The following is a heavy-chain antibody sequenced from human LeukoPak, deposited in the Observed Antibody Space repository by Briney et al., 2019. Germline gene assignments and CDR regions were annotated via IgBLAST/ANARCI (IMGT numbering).Heavy chain of an antibody. D-gene: IGHD6-19*01. J-gene: IGHJ4*02. CDR1: GFTFSSYG. CDR2: ISYDGSNK. CDR3: AKIEVEGSGWPGGDY. Sequence: GGSLRLSCAASGFTFSSYGMHWVRQAPGKGLEWVAVISYDGSNKYYADSVKGRFTISRDNSKNTLYLQMNSLRAEDTAMYYCAKIEVEGSGWPGGDYWGQGTLVTVSS. V-gene: IGHV3-30*18.